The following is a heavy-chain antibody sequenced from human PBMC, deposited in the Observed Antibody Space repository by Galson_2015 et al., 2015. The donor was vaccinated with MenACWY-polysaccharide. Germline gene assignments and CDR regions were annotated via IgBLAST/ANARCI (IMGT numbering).Heavy chain of an antibody. V-gene: IGHV3-23*01. CDR2: ITGSGSHA. CDR1: GFSFSAYG. Sequence: SLRLSCAASGFSFSAYGMGWVRHIPGKGLEWVSSITGSGSHAFYADSVRGRFTMSKDNAKNMLFLQMDTLRAEDTAVYHCARISLQSRNFDFWGQGTLVTVSS. CDR3: ARISLQSRNFDF. J-gene: IGHJ4*02.